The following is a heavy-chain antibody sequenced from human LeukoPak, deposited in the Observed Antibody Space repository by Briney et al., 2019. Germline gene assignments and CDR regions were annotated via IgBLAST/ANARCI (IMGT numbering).Heavy chain of an antibody. V-gene: IGHV3-15*01. CDR3: TTDGKSSGPFVDY. CDR1: GFTFSDAR. J-gene: IGHJ4*02. CDR2: IKSKTDGDST. Sequence: PGGSLRLSCVASGFTFSDARMSWVRQAPGKGLEWVCRIKSKTDGDSTDYAAPVKGRFTISRDDSKNTLYLKMNSLKTEDTAVYYCTTDGKSSGPFVDYWGQGTLVTVSS. D-gene: IGHD3-10*01.